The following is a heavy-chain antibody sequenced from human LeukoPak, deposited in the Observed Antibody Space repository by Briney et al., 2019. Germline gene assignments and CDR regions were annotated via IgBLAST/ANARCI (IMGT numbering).Heavy chain of an antibody. D-gene: IGHD6-13*01. V-gene: IGHV3-9*01. CDR3: AKDRFLAAAGLFDY. J-gene: IGHJ4*02. CDR1: GFTFSSYA. Sequence: PGGSLRLSCAASGFTFSSYAMHWVRQAPGKGLEWVSGISWNSGSIGYADSVKGRFTISRDNAKNSLYLQMNSLRAEDTALYYCAKDRFLAAAGLFDYWGQGTLVTVSS. CDR2: ISWNSGSI.